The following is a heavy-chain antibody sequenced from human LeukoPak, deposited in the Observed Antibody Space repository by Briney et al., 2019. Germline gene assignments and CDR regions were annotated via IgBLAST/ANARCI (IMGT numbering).Heavy chain of an antibody. Sequence: ASVKVSCKASGYTFTSYGISWVRQALGQGLEWMGWISAYNGNTNYAQKLQGRVTMTTDTSTSTAYMELRSLRSDDTAVYYCARSPLMAKIYGDYQEFQHWGQGTLVTVSS. J-gene: IGHJ1*01. CDR3: ARSPLMAKIYGDYQEFQH. CDR1: GYTFTSYG. CDR2: ISAYNGNT. D-gene: IGHD4-17*01. V-gene: IGHV1-18*01.